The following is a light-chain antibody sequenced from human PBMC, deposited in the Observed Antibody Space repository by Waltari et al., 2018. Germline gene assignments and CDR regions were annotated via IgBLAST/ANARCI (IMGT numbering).Light chain of an antibody. CDR2: DVN. CDR3: SSYTSSTSVV. V-gene: IGLV2-14*03. J-gene: IGLJ2*01. CDR1: SSDVGGYNF. Sequence: QSALTQPASVSGSPGPSITISCTGTSSDVGGYNFVSWYQHHPGKAPKLLIYDVNNRPSGVSDRFSGSKSGNTASLTISGLQAEDEADYYCSSYTSSTSVVFGGGTQLTVL.